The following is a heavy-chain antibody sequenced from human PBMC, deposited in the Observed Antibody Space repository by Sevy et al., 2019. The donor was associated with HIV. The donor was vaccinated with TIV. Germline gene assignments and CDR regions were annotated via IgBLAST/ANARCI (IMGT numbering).Heavy chain of an antibody. Sequence: GGSLRLSCAASGFTFSSYAMHXXRQAPGKGLEWVAVISYDGSNKYYADSVKGRFTISRDNSKNTLYLQMNSLRAEDTAVYYCARDEGAGSYYFDYWGQGTLVTVSS. J-gene: IGHJ4*02. V-gene: IGHV3-30-3*01. CDR2: ISYDGSNK. CDR3: ARDEGAGSYYFDY. CDR1: GFTFSSYA. D-gene: IGHD3-10*01.